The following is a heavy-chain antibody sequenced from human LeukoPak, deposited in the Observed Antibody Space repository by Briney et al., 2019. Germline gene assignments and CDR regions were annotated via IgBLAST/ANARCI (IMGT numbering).Heavy chain of an antibody. CDR1: GFSFSNYA. V-gene: IGHV3-23*01. J-gene: IGHJ4*02. Sequence: PGGSLRLSCAASGFSFSNYAMSWVRQAPGEGLEWVSTISDSGSDTYYADSVKGRFTISRDNSKNTLYLQMNSLRAEDTAVYYCAKTTGVDYDILTGCFDYWGQGTLVTVSS. CDR3: AKTTGVDYDILTGCFDY. D-gene: IGHD3-9*01. CDR2: ISDSGSDT.